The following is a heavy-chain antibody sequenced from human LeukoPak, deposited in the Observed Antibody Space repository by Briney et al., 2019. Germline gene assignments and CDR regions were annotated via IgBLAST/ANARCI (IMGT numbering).Heavy chain of an antibody. Sequence: GGSLRLSCAASGFTFSSYSMNWVRQAPGKGLEWVSYISSSSSTIYYADSVKGRFTISRDNAKNSLYLQMNSLRAEDTAVYYCARDEIVATTKANYYYYMDVWGKGITVTISS. V-gene: IGHV3-48*01. CDR3: ARDEIVATTKANYYYYMDV. CDR1: GFTFSSYS. J-gene: IGHJ6*03. D-gene: IGHD5-12*01. CDR2: ISSSSSTI.